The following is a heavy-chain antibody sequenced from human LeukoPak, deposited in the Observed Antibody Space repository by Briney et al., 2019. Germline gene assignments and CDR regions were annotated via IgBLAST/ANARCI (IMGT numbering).Heavy chain of an antibody. CDR3: ARWVYGGYRFGYHFDY. CDR1: GFTFSSYS. D-gene: IGHD5-18*01. V-gene: IGHV3-48*04. Sequence: PGGSLRLSCAASGFTFSSYSMNWVRQAPGKGLEWVSYISSGGSTIFYADSVKGRFTISRDNAKNSLYLQMNSLRAEDTAVYYCARWVYGGYRFGYHFDYWGQGTLVTVSS. J-gene: IGHJ4*02. CDR2: ISSGGSTI.